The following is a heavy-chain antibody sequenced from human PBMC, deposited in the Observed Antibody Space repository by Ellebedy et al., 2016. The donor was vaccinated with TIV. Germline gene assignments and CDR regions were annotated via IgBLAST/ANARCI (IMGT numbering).Heavy chain of an antibody. CDR3: ARDGGPAEMTTGTRLTVRTKYGMDV. CDR2: IRQDGSEK. Sequence: GGSLRLXXEASGFTFNEYWMSWVRQAPGKGLEWVANIRQDGSEKNYVDSVRGRFSISRDNAKNSVYLQMNSLRVEDTAVYYCARDGGPAEMTTGTRLTVRTKYGMDVWGQGITVTVSS. V-gene: IGHV3-7*03. CDR1: GFTFNEYW. J-gene: IGHJ6*02. D-gene: IGHD3-16*01.